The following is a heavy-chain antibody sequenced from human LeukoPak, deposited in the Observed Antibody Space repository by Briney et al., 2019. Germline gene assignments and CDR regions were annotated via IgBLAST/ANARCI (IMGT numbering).Heavy chain of an antibody. V-gene: IGHV1-69*13. CDR2: IIPIFGTA. CDR1: GGTFSSYA. D-gene: IGHD5-18*01. Sequence: GASVKVSCKASGGTFSSYAISWVRQAPGQGLEWMGGIIPIFGTANYAQKFQGRVTITADESTSTAYMELSSLRSEDTAVYYCARVSVVDTYYCYYGMDVWGQGTTVTVSS. J-gene: IGHJ6*02. CDR3: ARVSVVDTYYCYYGMDV.